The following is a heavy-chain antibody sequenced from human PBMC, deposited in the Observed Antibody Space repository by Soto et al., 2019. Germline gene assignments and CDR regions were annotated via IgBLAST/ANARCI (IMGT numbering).Heavy chain of an antibody. CDR1: GGSISSSSYY. D-gene: IGHD6-19*01. J-gene: IGHJ3*02. CDR2: IYYSGST. V-gene: IGHV4-39*01. Sequence: SETLSLTCTVSGGSISSSSYYWGWIRQPPGKGLEWIGSIYYSGSTYYNPSLKSRVTISVDTSKNQFSLKLSSVTAADTAVYYCARLVEAGTFYDAFDIWGQGTMVTVSS. CDR3: ARLVEAGTFYDAFDI.